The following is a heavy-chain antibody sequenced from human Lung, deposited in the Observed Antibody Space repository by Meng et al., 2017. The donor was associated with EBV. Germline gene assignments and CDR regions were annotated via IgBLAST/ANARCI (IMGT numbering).Heavy chain of an antibody. D-gene: IGHD6-19*01. V-gene: IGHV4-30-4*01. Sequence: QVQLDGPGPGTVKPYQPLALTCTVSCGSNISGDYYWSWTRQPPGKGLEGIGYIYYSESTYYNPSLKSRVTISVDKSKNQFSLKLTSVTVADTAVYYCARGQWLDNSWGQGTLVTVSS. CDR2: IYYSEST. J-gene: IGHJ4*02. CDR3: ARGQWLDNS. CDR1: CGSNISGDYY.